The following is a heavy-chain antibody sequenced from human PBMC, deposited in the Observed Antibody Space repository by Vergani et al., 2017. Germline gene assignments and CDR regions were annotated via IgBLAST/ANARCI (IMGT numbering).Heavy chain of an antibody. CDR2: INPNSGGT. J-gene: IGHJ6*02. Sequence: QVQLVQSGAEVKKPGASVKVSCKASGYTFTGYYMHWVRQAPGQGLEWMGWINPNSGGTNYAQKFQGRVTMTRDTSISTAYMELSRLRSDDTAVYYCATQYYYDSSGYGAYYGMDVWGQGTTVTVSS. CDR1: GYTFTGYY. CDR3: ATQYYYDSSGYGAYYGMDV. V-gene: IGHV1-2*02. D-gene: IGHD3-22*01.